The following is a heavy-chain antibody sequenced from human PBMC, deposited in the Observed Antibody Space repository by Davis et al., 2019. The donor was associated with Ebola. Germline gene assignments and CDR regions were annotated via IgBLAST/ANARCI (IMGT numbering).Heavy chain of an antibody. D-gene: IGHD5-24*01. J-gene: IGHJ4*02. CDR2: INTDGST. CDR1: GFTFSRTW. CDR3: ATDRAYNCDY. Sequence: PGGSLRLSCAASGFTFSRTWMHWVRQAPGKGLVWVSRINTDGSTTYADSVKGRFTISRDDAKSTVYLQMNSLRTEDTAVYYCATDRAYNCDYWGQGTLVTVSS. V-gene: IGHV3-74*01.